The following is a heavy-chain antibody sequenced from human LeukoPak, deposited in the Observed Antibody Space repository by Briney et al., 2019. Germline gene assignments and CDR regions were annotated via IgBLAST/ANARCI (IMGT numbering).Heavy chain of an antibody. V-gene: IGHV4-59*12. D-gene: IGHD3-3*01. Sequence: PSETLSLTCTVSGGSISSYYWSWIRQPPGKGLEWIGYIYYSGSTNYNPSLKSRVTISVDTSKNQFSLKLSSVTAADTAVYYCARMYYNFWSPHGPDYWGQGTLVTVSS. CDR1: GGSISSYY. J-gene: IGHJ4*02. CDR3: ARMYYNFWSPHGPDY. CDR2: IYYSGST.